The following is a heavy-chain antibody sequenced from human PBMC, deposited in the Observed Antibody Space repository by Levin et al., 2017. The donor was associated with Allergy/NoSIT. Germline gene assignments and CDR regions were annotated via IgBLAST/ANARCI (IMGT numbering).Heavy chain of an antibody. V-gene: IGHV3-23*01. D-gene: IGHD3-22*01. Sequence: GESLKISCAASGFTFNTNAMGWVRQAPGKGLEWVSGITGSANRIVYTDSVKGRFTISRDNSKNTVYLQLKSLRVEDTAVYYCAKMWLWGRGDDYWGQGTLVTVSS. CDR2: ITGSANRI. J-gene: IGHJ4*02. CDR3: AKMWLWGRGDDY. CDR1: GFTFNTNA.